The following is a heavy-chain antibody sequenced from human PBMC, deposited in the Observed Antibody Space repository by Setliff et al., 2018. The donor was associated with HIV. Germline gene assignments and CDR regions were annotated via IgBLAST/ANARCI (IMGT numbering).Heavy chain of an antibody. CDR2: IYSAGST. CDR1: GGSLNSGYDY. V-gene: IGHV4-61*09. D-gene: IGHD5-12*01. CDR3: VREYSGVYPDFSFYIDV. J-gene: IGHJ6*03. Sequence: SETLSLTCTVSGGSLNSGYDYWTWIRQPAGKGLEWIGHIYSAGSTDYNPSLKSRVTMSVDMSKNQVSLKLRSVTAADMAIYYCVREYSGVYPDFSFYIDVWGKGTTVTVSS.